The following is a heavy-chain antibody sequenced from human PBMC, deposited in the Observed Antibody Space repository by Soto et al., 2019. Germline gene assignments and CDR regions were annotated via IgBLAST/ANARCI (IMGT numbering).Heavy chain of an antibody. CDR3: ATGYDSSGYYYVVGY. CDR2: IYHSGST. V-gene: IGHV4-30-2*05. Sequence: SETLSLTCAVSGGSISSGGYSWSWIRQPPGKGLEWIGYIYHSGSTYYNPSLKSRVNISVDTSKNQFSLKLSSVTAADTAVYYCATGYDSSGYYYVVGYWGQGTLVTVS. D-gene: IGHD3-22*01. J-gene: IGHJ4*02. CDR1: GGSISSGGYS.